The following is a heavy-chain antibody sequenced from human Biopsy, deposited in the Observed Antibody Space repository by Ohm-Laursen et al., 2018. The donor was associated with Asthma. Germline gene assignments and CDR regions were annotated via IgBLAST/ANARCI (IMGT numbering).Heavy chain of an antibody. V-gene: IGHV3-53*01. CDR1: GFTVSTNG. CDR3: ARAYGGSFFSGAFDI. D-gene: IGHD4-23*01. Sequence: SLRLSCTASGFTVSTNGMSWVRQPPGKGLEWVPVIYSGGGTYYADSVQGRVTISRDNSKNTLSLQMNSLRAEDTAVYYCARAYGGSFFSGAFDIWGQGTMVTVSS. CDR2: IYSGGGT. J-gene: IGHJ3*02.